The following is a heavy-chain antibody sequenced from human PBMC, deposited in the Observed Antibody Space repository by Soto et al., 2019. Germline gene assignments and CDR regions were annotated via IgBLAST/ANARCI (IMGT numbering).Heavy chain of an antibody. J-gene: IGHJ4*02. CDR1: GGSISSGDYY. D-gene: IGHD3-10*01. CDR2: IYYSGST. V-gene: IGHV4-61*08. Sequence: PSETLSLTCTVSGGSISSGDYYWSWIRQPPGKGLEWIGYIYYSGSTNYNPSLKSRVTISVDTSKNQFSLKLSSVTAADTAVYYCARQIWFGESDYWGQGTLVTVSS. CDR3: ARQIWFGESDY.